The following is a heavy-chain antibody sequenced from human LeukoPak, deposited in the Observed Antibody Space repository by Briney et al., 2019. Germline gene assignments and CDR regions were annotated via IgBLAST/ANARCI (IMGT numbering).Heavy chain of an antibody. J-gene: IGHJ4*02. CDR3: ARDLLLGTTPNSPGSY. D-gene: IGHD2-21*01. CDR2: ISAYNGNT. Sequence: ASVKVSCKASGYTFTSYGISWVRQAPGQGLEWMGWISAYNGNTNYAQKLQGRVTMTTDTSTSAAYMELRSLRSDDTAVYYCARDLLLGTTPNSPGSYWGQGTLVTVSS. V-gene: IGHV1-18*01. CDR1: GYTFTSYG.